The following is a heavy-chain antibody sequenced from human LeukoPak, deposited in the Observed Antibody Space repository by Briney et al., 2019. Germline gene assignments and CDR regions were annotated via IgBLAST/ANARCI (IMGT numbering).Heavy chain of an antibody. Sequence: ASVKVSCKASGYTFTGYYMHWVRQAPGQGLEWMGWINPNSGGTNYAQKFQGRVTMTRDTSISTAYMELSRLRSDDTAVYCCARDSEAGDSYFDYWGQGTLVTVSS. J-gene: IGHJ4*02. CDR1: GYTFTGYY. D-gene: IGHD7-27*01. CDR3: ARDSEAGDSYFDY. V-gene: IGHV1-2*02. CDR2: INPNSGGT.